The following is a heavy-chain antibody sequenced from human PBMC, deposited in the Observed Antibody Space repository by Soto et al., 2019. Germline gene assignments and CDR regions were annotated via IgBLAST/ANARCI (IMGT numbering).Heavy chain of an antibody. CDR3: ASRIAVALDAFDI. CDR1: GYNFTSYW. J-gene: IGHJ3*02. D-gene: IGHD6-19*01. Sequence: GESLKISCKGSGYNFTSYWIGWVRQMPGKGLEWMGIIYLGDSDTRYSPSFQGQVTISADKSISTAYLQWSSLKASDTAMYYCASRIAVALDAFDIWGQGTMVTVSS. CDR2: IYLGDSDT. V-gene: IGHV5-51*01.